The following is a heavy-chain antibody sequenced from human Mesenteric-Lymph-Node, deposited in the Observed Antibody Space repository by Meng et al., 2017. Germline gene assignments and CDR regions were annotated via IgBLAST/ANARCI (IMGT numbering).Heavy chain of an antibody. D-gene: IGHD2-2*01. J-gene: IGHJ3*02. CDR1: GGTFSSYA. Sequence: SVKVSCKASGGTFSSYAISWVRQAPGQGLEWMGGIIPIFGTANYAQKFQGRVTITADESTSTAYMELSSLRSEDTAVYYCARGLDIVVVPALDGAFDIWGQGTMVTVSS. V-gene: IGHV1-69*13. CDR3: ARGLDIVVVPALDGAFDI. CDR2: IIPIFGTA.